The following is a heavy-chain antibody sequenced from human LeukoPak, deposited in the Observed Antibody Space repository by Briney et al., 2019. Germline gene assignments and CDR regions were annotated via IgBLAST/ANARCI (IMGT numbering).Heavy chain of an antibody. J-gene: IGHJ4*02. CDR1: GGSTSSYY. D-gene: IGHD6-6*01. CDR3: ARARYSSSAFDY. V-gene: IGHV4-59*01. CDR2: IYYSGST. Sequence: SETLSLTCTVSGGSTSSYYWSWIRKPPGKGLEWIGYIYYSGSTNYNPSLKSRVTISLETSKNRFSLTLSSVTAADTAVYYCARARYSSSAFDYWGQGTLVTVSS.